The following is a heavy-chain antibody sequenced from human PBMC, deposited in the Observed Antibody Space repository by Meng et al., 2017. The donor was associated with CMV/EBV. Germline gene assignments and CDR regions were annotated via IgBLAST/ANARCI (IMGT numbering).Heavy chain of an antibody. CDR3: ARAPSPLYCSSTSCYTGGMDV. CDR2: MKPNSGNT. CDR1: VYTFTSYD. Sequence: ASVHVSCKASVYTFTSYDINWLRQATGQGLEWMGWMKPNSGNTGYAQKFQGRVTMTRNTSIRTAYMELSSLRSEDTAVYYCARAPSPLYCSSTSCYTGGMDVWGKGTTVTVSS. V-gene: IGHV1-8*01. D-gene: IGHD2-2*02. J-gene: IGHJ6*04.